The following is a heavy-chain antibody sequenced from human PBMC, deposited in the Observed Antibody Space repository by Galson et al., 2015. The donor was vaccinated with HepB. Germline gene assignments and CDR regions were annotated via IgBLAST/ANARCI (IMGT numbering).Heavy chain of an antibody. CDR2: TRNRANSYTT. J-gene: IGHJ4*02. CDR1: GFTFSDHY. Sequence: SLRLSCAASGFTFSDHYMDWVRQAPGKGLEWVGRTRNRANSYTTIYAASVKDRFTISRDDSKNSLYLQMNGLKPEDTAVYYCARALRYSGRSYDDYWGQGTLVTVSS. V-gene: IGHV3-72*01. CDR3: ARALRYSGRSYDDY. D-gene: IGHD1-26*01.